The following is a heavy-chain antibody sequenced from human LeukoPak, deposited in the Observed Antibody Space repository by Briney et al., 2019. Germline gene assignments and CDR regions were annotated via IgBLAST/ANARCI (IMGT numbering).Heavy chain of an antibody. J-gene: IGHJ4*02. V-gene: IGHV1-3*01. CDR1: GYIFSDYA. CDR2: INAGNGKT. D-gene: IGHD4-17*01. Sequence: GASVKVSCKASGYIFSDYAIQWVRQDPGQGLEWMGWINAGNGKTKYSQKFQDRVTITRDTSASTAYLELSGLRFEDTAVYFCARARWTSTGTTYYLDYWGQGTLVNVSS. CDR3: ARARWTSTGTTYYLDY.